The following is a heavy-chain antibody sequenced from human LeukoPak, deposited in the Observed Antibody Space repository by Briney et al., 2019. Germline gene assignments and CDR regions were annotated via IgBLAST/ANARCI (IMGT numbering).Heavy chain of an antibody. V-gene: IGHV3-7*01. CDR2: IKRDGSEK. J-gene: IGHJ6*03. Sequence: GGSLRLSCAASGFTFSSYWMSWVRQAPGKGLERVANIKRDGSEKYYVDSVKGRFTISRDNAKNSLYLQMNSLRAEDTAVYYCARPRPGYYMDVWGKGTTVTVSS. CDR3: ARPRPGYYMDV. D-gene: IGHD1-1*01. CDR1: GFTFSSYW.